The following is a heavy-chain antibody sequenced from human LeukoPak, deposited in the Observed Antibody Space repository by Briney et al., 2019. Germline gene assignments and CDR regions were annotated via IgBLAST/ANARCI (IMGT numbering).Heavy chain of an antibody. Sequence: GESLKISCRGSGYSITSYWISWVRQMPGKGLEWVGRIDPSDSYTNYSPSFQGHVTISADKSISTAYLQWSSLKASDTAMYYCARRPKGNYCSSTSCYYGWFDPWGQGTLVTVSS. CDR3: ARRPKGNYCSSTSCYYGWFDP. D-gene: IGHD2-2*01. CDR2: IDPSDSYT. J-gene: IGHJ5*02. V-gene: IGHV5-10-1*01. CDR1: GYSITSYW.